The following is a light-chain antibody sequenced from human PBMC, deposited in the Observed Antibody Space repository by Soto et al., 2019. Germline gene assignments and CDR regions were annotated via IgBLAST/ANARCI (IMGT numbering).Light chain of an antibody. CDR2: GAS. CDR1: QSVSSSY. Sequence: EIVFTQSPGTLSLSPGERATLSCRASQSVSSSYLAWYQQKPGKAPRLLIYGASSRATGIPDRFSGSGSGTDFTLTISRLEPEDSAVYYCQQYGTSPAFGQGTKVDIK. CDR3: QQYGTSPA. V-gene: IGKV3-20*01. J-gene: IGKJ1*01.